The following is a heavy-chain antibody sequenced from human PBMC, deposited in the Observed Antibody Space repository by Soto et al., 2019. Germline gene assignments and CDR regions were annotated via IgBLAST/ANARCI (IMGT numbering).Heavy chain of an antibody. J-gene: IGHJ4*02. V-gene: IGHV1-69*12. CDR1: GGTFSTYA. CDR2: IIPMFGTA. CDR3: ASGIQLWLRRINNGYSG. Sequence: QVQLVQSGAEVKKPESSVKVSCKAPGGTFSTYAISWVRQAPGQGLEWMGGIIPMFGTANYAQRFQDRVTITADESTNTVYMELSSLRSEDPAVYFCASGIQLWLRRINNGYSGWGQGTLVTVPS. D-gene: IGHD5-18*01.